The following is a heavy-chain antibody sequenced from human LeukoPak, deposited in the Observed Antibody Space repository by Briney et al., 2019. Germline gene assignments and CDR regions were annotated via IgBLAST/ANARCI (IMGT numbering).Heavy chain of an antibody. V-gene: IGHV3-53*01. J-gene: IGHJ3*02. Sequence: GGSLRLSCAASGFTVSSNYMSWVRQAPGKGLEWVSVIYSGGSTYYADSVKGRFTISRDNSKNTLYLQMNSLRAEDTAVYHCARSHSEAAFDIWGQGTMVTVSS. CDR2: IYSGGST. CDR3: ARSHSEAAFDI. CDR1: GFTVSSNY.